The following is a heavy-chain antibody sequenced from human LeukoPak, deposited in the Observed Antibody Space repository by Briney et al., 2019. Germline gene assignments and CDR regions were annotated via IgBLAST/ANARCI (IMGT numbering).Heavy chain of an antibody. CDR3: ARGAAGTGAADY. V-gene: IGHV4-59*01. CDR1: GGSISSYY. D-gene: IGHD6-13*01. CDR2: THYSGST. J-gene: IGHJ4*02. Sequence: SETLSLTCTVSGGSISSYYWSWIRQPPGKGLEWIGYTHYSGSTKYNPSLKSRLPISVDSSKNQFSLRLSSVTAADTAVYFCARGAAGTGAADYWGQGTLVTVSS.